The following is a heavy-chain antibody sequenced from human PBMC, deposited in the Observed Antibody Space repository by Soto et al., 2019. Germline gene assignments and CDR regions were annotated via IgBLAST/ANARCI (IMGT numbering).Heavy chain of an antibody. CDR3: ARHYSSGSSNWFDP. D-gene: IGHD6-19*01. J-gene: IGHJ5*02. V-gene: IGHV4-39*01. CDR2: IYYSGST. Sequence: QPPGKGLEWIGSIYYSGSTYYNPSLRSRVTISVDTSKNQFSLKLSSVTAADTAVFYCARHYSSGSSNWFDPWGQGTLVT.